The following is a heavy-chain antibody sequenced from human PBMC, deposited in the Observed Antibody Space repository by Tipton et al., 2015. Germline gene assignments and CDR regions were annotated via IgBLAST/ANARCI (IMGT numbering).Heavy chain of an antibody. CDR2: IYSSATT. V-gene: IGHV4-4*02. CDR1: GGSISGISW. Sequence: TLSLTCTVSGGSISGISWWTWVRQPPGKGLEWIGEIYSSATTNYNPSLTSQVTMSVDKSNNQFSLTLKSVTAADTAVYYCARDQFRGPYYYGLDVWGQGTTVTVSS. CDR3: ARDQFRGPYYYGLDV. J-gene: IGHJ6*02. D-gene: IGHD3-10*01.